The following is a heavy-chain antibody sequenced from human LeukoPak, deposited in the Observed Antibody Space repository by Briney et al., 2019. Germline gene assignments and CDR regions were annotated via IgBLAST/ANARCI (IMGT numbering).Heavy chain of an antibody. V-gene: IGHV4-39*07. D-gene: IGHD5-18*01. CDR3: ARVETLGGYSYGHFDY. J-gene: IGHJ4*02. CDR1: GGSISSSSYY. Sequence: PSETLSLTCTVSGGSISSSSYYWCWIRQPPGKGLEWIGSIYYSGSTYYNPSLKSRVTISVDTSKNQFSLKLSSVTAADTAVYYCARVETLGGYSYGHFDYWGQGTLVTVSS. CDR2: IYYSGST.